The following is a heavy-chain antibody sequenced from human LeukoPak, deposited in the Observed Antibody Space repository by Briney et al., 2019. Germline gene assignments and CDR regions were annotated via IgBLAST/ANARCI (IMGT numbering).Heavy chain of an antibody. CDR2: ISGSGGST. CDR3: AKDLWPQGLGWAVDP. V-gene: IGHV3-23*01. Sequence: GALRLSCAASGFTFSSYAMSRVRQAPGKGLEWVSAISGSGGSTHYADSVKGRFTISRDNSKNTLYLQMNSLRAEDTAVYYCAKDLWPQGLGWAVDPWGQGTLVTVSS. J-gene: IGHJ5*02. CDR1: GFTFSSYA. D-gene: IGHD2/OR15-2a*01.